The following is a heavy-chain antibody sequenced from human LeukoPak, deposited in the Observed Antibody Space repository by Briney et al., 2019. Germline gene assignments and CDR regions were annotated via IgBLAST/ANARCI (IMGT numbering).Heavy chain of an antibody. J-gene: IGHJ6*03. CDR3: ARGTQDYTNYRRSYYYMDV. Sequence: SETLSLTCSVSGASMSVYYWSWVRQSPGGGLEWIGSNHYSGTTNYNPSVETRVTVSVDSAKTQFSLRLSSVTAADTAVYYCARGTQDYTNYRRSYYYMDVWGKGTPVTVSS. V-gene: IGHV4-59*13. CDR1: GASMSVYY. CDR2: NHYSGTT. D-gene: IGHD4-11*01.